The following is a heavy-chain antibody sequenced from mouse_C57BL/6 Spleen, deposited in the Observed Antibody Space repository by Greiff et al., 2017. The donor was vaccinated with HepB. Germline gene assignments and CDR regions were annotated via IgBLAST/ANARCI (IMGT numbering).Heavy chain of an antibody. V-gene: IGHV3-6*01. J-gene: IGHJ3*01. CDR1: GYSITSGYY. CDR3: ARARDYSSWFAY. D-gene: IGHD1-1*01. Sequence: EVKLQESGPGLVKPSQSLSLTCSVTGYSITSGYYWNWIRQFPGNKLEWMGYISYDGSNNYNPSLKNRISITRDTSKNQFFLKLNSVTTEDTATYYCARARDYSSWFAYWGQGTLVTVSA. CDR2: ISYDGSN.